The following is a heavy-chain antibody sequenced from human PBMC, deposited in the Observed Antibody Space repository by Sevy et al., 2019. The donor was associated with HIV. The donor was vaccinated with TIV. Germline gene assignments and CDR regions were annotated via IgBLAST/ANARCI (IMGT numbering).Heavy chain of an antibody. CDR1: GGSISSGSYS. D-gene: IGHD4-17*01. Sequence: SETLSLTCAVSGGSISSGSYSWSWIRQPPGKGLEWIGYIYHNGDTYYSPSLKSRATISVDRSKNQFSLKLSSVTAADTAVYYCARTVTTSTYYFDYWGQGTLVTVSS. V-gene: IGHV4-30-2*01. J-gene: IGHJ4*02. CDR3: ARTVTTSTYYFDY. CDR2: IYHNGDT.